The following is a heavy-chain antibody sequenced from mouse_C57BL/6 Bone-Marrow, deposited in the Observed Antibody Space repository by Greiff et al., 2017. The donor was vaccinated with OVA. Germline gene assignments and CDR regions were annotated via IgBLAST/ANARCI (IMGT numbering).Heavy chain of an antibody. CDR2: IYPRSGNT. CDR1: GYTFTSYG. CDR3: ARGTGWYFDV. V-gene: IGHV1-81*01. D-gene: IGHD4-1*01. J-gene: IGHJ1*03. Sequence: QSCKASGYTFTSYGISWVKQRTGQGLEWIGEIYPRSGNTYYNEKFKGKATLTADKSSSTAYMELRSLTSEDSAVYFCARGTGWYFDVWGTGTTVTVSS.